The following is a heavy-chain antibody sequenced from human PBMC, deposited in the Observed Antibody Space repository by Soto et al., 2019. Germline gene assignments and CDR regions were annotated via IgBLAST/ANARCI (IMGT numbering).Heavy chain of an antibody. CDR2: IYHSGST. J-gene: IGHJ5*02. V-gene: IGHV4-38-2*01. Sequence: SETLSLTCAVSGYSISSGYYWGWSRQTPGKGLEWIASIYHSGSTYYNPSLKSRVTISVDTSKNQFSLKLTSVTAADTAVYYCARGAATVTPGWFDPWGQGIMVTAPQ. CDR3: ARGAATVTPGWFDP. D-gene: IGHD4-17*01. CDR1: GYSISSGYY.